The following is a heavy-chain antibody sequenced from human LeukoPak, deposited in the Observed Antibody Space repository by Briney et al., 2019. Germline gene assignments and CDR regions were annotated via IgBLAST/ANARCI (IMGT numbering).Heavy chain of an antibody. V-gene: IGHV3-21*01. CDR3: ARVSDYDFWSGYIL. CDR1: GFAFNSYA. J-gene: IGHJ4*02. CDR2: ISHSGSHT. Sequence: GGSLRLSCEASGFAFNSYAMYWVRQAPGKGLDWVSYISHSGSHTYFADSVKGRFTVSRDNAKNSLFLQMNSLRAEDTAVYYCARVSDYDFWSGYILWGQGTLVTVSS. D-gene: IGHD3-3*01.